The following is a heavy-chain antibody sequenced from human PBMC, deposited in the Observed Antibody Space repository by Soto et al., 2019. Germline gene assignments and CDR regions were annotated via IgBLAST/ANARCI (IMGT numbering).Heavy chain of an antibody. CDR3: ARLDSGSYPYYYYYGMDV. J-gene: IGHJ6*02. Sequence: GESLKISCKGSGYTFTSHWIGWVRQMPGKGLEWMGMMYPGDSHTRYSPSFQGQVTISADKSINTAYLQWGSLKASDTAMYYCARLDSGSYPYYYYYGMDVWGQGTTVTVS. V-gene: IGHV5-51*01. D-gene: IGHD1-26*01. CDR1: GYTFTSHW. CDR2: MYPGDSHT.